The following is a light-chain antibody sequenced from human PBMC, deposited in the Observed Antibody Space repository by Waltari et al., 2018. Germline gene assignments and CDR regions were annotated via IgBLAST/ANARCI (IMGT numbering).Light chain of an antibody. CDR2: DAS. J-gene: IGKJ5*01. CDR1: QSVSSY. V-gene: IGKV3-11*01. CDR3: QQRSNWPPRIT. Sequence: EIVLTPSPATLSLSPGDRATLSCRASQSVSSYLAWYQQKPGQAPRLLIYDASNRATGIPAGFSGSGSGTDFTLTISSLEPEDFAVYYCQQRSNWPPRITFGQGTRLEIK.